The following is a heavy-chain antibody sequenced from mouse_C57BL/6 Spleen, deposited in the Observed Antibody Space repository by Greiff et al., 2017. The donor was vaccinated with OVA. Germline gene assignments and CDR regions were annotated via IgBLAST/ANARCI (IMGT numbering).Heavy chain of an antibody. CDR2: IDPSDSYT. CDR1: GYTFTSYW. J-gene: IGHJ1*03. Sequence: VQLQQPGAELVMPGASVKLSCKASGYTFTSYWMHWVKQRPGQGLEWIGEIDPSDSYTNYNQKFKGKSTLTVDKSSSTAYMQLSSLTSEDSAVYYCARGYDGSSDWYFEVWGTGTTVTVSS. V-gene: IGHV1-69*01. D-gene: IGHD1-1*01. CDR3: ARGYDGSSDWYFEV.